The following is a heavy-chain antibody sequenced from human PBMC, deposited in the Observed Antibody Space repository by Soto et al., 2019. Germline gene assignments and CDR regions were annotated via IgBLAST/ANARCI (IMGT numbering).Heavy chain of an antibody. CDR3: ARDPLNSSGL. J-gene: IGHJ4*02. D-gene: IGHD6-19*01. CDR2: IYNSEIT. Sequence: QVQLQESGPGLVKPSETLSLTCTVSGGSISSYYWSWIRQPPGKGLEWIGYIYNSEITNYNPSLKSRVTISADTSKNQLSLKLGSVTAADTAVYYCARDPLNSSGLWGQGTLVTVSS. CDR1: GGSISSYY. V-gene: IGHV4-59*01.